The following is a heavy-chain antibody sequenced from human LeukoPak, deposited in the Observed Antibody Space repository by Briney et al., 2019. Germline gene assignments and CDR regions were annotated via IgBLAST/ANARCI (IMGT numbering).Heavy chain of an antibody. CDR3: ARDGAHRAVRGPRDYFDY. Sequence: GGSLRLSCAASGFTFDDYGMSWVRQAPGKGLERVSGINWNSGSTGYADSVKGRFTISRDNAKNSLYLQMNSLRAEDTALYYCARDGAHRAVRGPRDYFDYWGQGTLVTVSS. CDR1: GFTFDDYG. D-gene: IGHD3-10*01. CDR2: INWNSGST. V-gene: IGHV3-20*04. J-gene: IGHJ4*02.